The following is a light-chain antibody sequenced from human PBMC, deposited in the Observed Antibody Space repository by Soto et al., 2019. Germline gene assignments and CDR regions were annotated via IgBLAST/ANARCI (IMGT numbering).Light chain of an antibody. Sequence: QSVLTQPPSASGTPGQRVTISCSGSSSNIGSNYVYWYQQLPGTAPKLLIYSNNQRPSGVPDRFSGSKSGTSASLASRGLRSEDEADYYCAAWEDSLSGPVFGGGTKLTVL. J-gene: IGLJ2*01. CDR1: SSNIGSNY. CDR2: SNN. V-gene: IGLV1-47*02. CDR3: AAWEDSLSGPV.